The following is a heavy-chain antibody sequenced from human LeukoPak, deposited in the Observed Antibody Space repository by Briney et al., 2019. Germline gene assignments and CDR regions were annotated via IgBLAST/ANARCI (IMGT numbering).Heavy chain of an antibody. CDR2: IIPIFGTA. V-gene: IGHV1-69*05. J-gene: IGHJ4*02. Sequence: EASVKVSCKASGGTFSSYAITWVRQAPGQGLEWMGRIIPIFGTANYAQKFQGRVTITTDESTSTAYMELSSLRSEDTAVYYCARVRDSSAYYYYDYWGQGTLVTVSS. CDR1: GGTFSSYA. D-gene: IGHD3-22*01. CDR3: ARVRDSSAYYYYDY.